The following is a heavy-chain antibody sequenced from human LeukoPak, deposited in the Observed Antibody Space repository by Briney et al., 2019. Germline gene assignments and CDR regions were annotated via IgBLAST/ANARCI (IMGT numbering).Heavy chain of an antibody. CDR3: ASLGYSGSYFSFDY. CDR1: GGTFSSYA. D-gene: IGHD1-26*01. V-gene: IGHV1-69*04. J-gene: IGHJ4*02. CDR2: IIPLLGIA. Sequence: ASVKVSCKASGGTFSSYAISWGRQAPGQGLEWMGRIIPLLGIANYAQKFPGRVTITADKSTSTAYMELSSLRSEDTDVYYCASLGYSGSYFSFDYWGQGTLVTVSS.